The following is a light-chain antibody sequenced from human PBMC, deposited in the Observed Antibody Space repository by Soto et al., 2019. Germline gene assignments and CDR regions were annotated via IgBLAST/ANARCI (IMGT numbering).Light chain of an antibody. Sequence: EIVLTQSPATLSLSPGEIATISCRASQSVSRYLACYQQKPGQPPMLLIYDASNRANGIPARFTCSVSGTDFTLTISSLESEDFAVSYCQQRSNWLITFGQRKRLEIK. CDR1: QSVSRY. V-gene: IGKV3-11*01. CDR3: QQRSNWLIT. J-gene: IGKJ5*01. CDR2: DAS.